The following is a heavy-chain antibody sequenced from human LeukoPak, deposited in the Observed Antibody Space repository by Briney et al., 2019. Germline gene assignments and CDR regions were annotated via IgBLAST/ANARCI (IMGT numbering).Heavy chain of an antibody. CDR1: GGSISSSSYY. D-gene: IGHD3-10*01. V-gene: IGHV4-39*01. CDR3: ARHTSMVRGVMKYYFDY. Sequence: SETLSLTCTVSGGSISSSSYYWVWMRQPPGKGLEWIGSIYYSGSAYYNPSLKSRVTISVDTSKNQFSLRLNSVTAADTAVYYCARHTSMVRGVMKYYFDYWGQGTLATVSS. CDR2: IYYSGSA. J-gene: IGHJ4*02.